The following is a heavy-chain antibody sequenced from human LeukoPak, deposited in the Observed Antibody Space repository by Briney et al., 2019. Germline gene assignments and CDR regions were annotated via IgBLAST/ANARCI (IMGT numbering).Heavy chain of an antibody. CDR1: GGSISSYY. J-gene: IGHJ4*02. CDR2: IYYSGST. Sequence: SETLSLTCTVSGGSISSYYWSWIGKPPGKGLEWIGYIYYSGSTNYNPSLKSRVTISVDTSKNQFSLKLSSVTAADTAVYYCARVGFRSGWPFDYWGQGTLVTVSS. D-gene: IGHD6-19*01. V-gene: IGHV4-59*01. CDR3: ARVGFRSGWPFDY.